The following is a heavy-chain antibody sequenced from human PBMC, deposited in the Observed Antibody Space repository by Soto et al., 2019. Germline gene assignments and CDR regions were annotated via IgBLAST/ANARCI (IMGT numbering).Heavy chain of an antibody. CDR1: GFTFSGSA. CDR2: IRSKANSYAT. J-gene: IGHJ4*02. D-gene: IGHD4-17*01. V-gene: IGHV3-73*01. CDR3: TRPVTTDY. Sequence: EVQLVESGGGLVQPGGSLKLSCPASGFTFSGSAMHWVRQVSGKGLEWVGRIRSKANSYATAYAASVKGRFTISRDDSKNTAYLQMNSLKTEDTAVYYCTRPVTTDYWGQGTLVTVSS.